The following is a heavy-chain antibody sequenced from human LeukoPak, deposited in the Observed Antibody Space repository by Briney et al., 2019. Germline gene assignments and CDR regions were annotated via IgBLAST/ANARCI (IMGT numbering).Heavy chain of an antibody. V-gene: IGHV1-69*05. CDR3: ARTETTGTTLLGY. J-gene: IGHJ4*02. CDR1: GGTFSSYA. Sequence: ASVKVSCKASGGTFSSYAISWVRQAPGQGLEWVGGIIPIFGTANYAQKFQGRVTITTDESTSTAYMELSSLRSEDTAVYYCARTETTGTTLLGYWGQGTLVTVSS. D-gene: IGHD1-1*01. CDR2: IIPIFGTA.